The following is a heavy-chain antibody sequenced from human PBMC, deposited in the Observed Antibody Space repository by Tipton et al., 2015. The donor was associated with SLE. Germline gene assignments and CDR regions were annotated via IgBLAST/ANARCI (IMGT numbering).Heavy chain of an antibody. CDR3: ARVGHSYYYYYMDV. CDR1: GGSFSGYY. CDR2: ISYSGSP. Sequence: TLSLTCAVYGGSFSGYYWSWIRQPPGKGLEWIGYISYSGSPNYNPSLKSRVTISVDSSKNQFSLKLSSVTAADTAVYYCARVGHSYYYYYMDVWGKGTSVTVSS. J-gene: IGHJ6*03. V-gene: IGHV4-59*12. D-gene: IGHD1-26*01.